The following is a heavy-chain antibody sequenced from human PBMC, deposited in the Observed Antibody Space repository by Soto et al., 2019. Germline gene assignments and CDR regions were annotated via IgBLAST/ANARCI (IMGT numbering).Heavy chain of an antibody. CDR2: IIPIFGTA. CDR3: ARSFPHCSSTSCYTGGWFDP. J-gene: IGHJ5*02. Sequence: QVQLVQSGAEVKKPGSSVKVSCKASGGTFSSYAISWVRQAPGQGLEWMGGIIPIFGTANYAQKFQGRVTITADESTRTAYMELSSLRSEDTAVYYCARSFPHCSSTSCYTGGWFDPWCQGTLVTVSS. CDR1: GGTFSSYA. V-gene: IGHV1-69*01. D-gene: IGHD2-2*02.